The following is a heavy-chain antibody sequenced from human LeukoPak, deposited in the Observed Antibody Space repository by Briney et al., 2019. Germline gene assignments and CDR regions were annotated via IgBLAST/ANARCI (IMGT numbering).Heavy chain of an antibody. Sequence: GRSLRLSCAASGFTFSSYAMSWVRQAPGKGLEWVSGISVSGGSTYYADSVKGRFTSSRDNSRDTLYLQMNSLRAEDTAVYYCATGRWGSQPSEFDLWGRGTLVIVSS. CDR2: ISVSGGST. V-gene: IGHV3-23*01. J-gene: IGHJ2*01. D-gene: IGHD7-27*01. CDR3: ATGRWGSQPSEFDL. CDR1: GFTFSSYA.